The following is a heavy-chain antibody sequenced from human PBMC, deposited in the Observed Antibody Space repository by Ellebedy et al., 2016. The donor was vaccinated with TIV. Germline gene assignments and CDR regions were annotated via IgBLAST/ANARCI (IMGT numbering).Heavy chain of an antibody. CDR2: IKQDGSEK. V-gene: IGHV3-7*01. D-gene: IGHD5-18*01. CDR1: GFTFSSYW. J-gene: IGHJ6*02. CDR3: AGDLGIQLWLGLCGMDV. Sequence: GGSLRLSXAASGFTFSSYWMSWVRQAPGKGLEWVANIKQDGSEKYYVDSVKGRFTISRDNAKNSLYLQMNSLRAEDTAVYYCAGDLGIQLWLGLCGMDVWGQGTTVTVSS.